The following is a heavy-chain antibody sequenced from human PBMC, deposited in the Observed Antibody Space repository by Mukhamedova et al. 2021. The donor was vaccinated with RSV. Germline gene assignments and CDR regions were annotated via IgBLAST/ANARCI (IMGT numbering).Heavy chain of an antibody. Sequence: GKGLEWMGIIYPGDSDTRYSPSFQGQVTISADKSISTAYLQWSSLKASDTAMYYCASRYYDSSSYPEYFQHWGQGTLVTVSS. CDR2: IYPGDSDT. D-gene: IGHD3-22*01. CDR3: ASRYYDSSSYPEYFQH. V-gene: IGHV5-51*01. J-gene: IGHJ1*01.